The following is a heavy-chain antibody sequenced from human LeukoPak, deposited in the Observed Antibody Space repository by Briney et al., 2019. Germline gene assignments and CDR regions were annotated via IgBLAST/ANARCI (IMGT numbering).Heavy chain of an antibody. CDR3: ARLGYCSGGSCY. V-gene: IGHV3-21*01. CDR1: GFTFSSYS. CDR2: ISSSRSYI. J-gene: IGHJ4*02. Sequence: PGGSLRLSCAASGFTFSSYSMNWVRQAPGKGLEWVSSISSSRSYIYYADSVKGRFTISRDNAKNSLYLQMNSLRAEDTAVYYCARLGYCSGGSCYWGQGTLVTVSS. D-gene: IGHD2-15*01.